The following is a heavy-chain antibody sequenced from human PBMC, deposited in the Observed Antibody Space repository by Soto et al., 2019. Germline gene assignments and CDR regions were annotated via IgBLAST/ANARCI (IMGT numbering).Heavy chain of an antibody. CDR3: ARDPGYCSSTSCYPPAYGMAV. D-gene: IGHD2-2*01. CDR1: GFTFSSYS. V-gene: IGHV3-48*01. J-gene: IGHJ6*02. Sequence: PGGSLRLSCAASGFTFSSYSMNWVRQAPGKGLEWVSYISSSSSTIYYADSVKGRFTISRDNAKNSLYLQMNSLRAEDTAVYYCARDPGYCSSTSCYPPAYGMAVWGQGTTVTVSS. CDR2: ISSSSSTI.